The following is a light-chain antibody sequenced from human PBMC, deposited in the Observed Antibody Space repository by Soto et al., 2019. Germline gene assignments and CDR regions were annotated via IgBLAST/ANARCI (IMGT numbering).Light chain of an antibody. J-gene: IGKJ1*01. CDR1: QSISNH. CDR3: QQSYSSPPT. Sequence: DIQMTQSPSSLSASIVDRFTLTFRASQSISNHLNWYQQKPGKAPKLLIFAASSLQSGVPSRFSGSRSGPDFTLTISSLQPEDFATYYCQQSYSSPPTFGQGTKVDIK. CDR2: AAS. V-gene: IGKV1-39*01.